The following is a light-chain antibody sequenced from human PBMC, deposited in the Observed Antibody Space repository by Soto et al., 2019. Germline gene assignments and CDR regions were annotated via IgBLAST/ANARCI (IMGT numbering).Light chain of an antibody. CDR1: SGSIASNY. V-gene: IGLV6-57*01. J-gene: IGLJ3*02. Sequence: NFMLTQPHSVSVSPGKTVIISCTRSSGSIASNYVQWYQQRPGSSPTTVIYEDNQRPSGVPDRFSGSIDSSSNSASLTSSGLETEDEADYFCQSYDATNQVFGGGTKLTVL. CDR2: EDN. CDR3: QSYDATNQV.